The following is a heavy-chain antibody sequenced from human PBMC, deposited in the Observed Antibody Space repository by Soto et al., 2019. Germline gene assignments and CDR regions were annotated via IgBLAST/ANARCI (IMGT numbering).Heavy chain of an antibody. Sequence: PGGSLRLSCVASGLTFRNYGMSWVRQAPGKGLEWVSDISTNGDSTYYSDSVKGRFTVSRDDSKSIAYLQMNSLKSEDTAVYYCTKDYADDDYLFSWGQGTLVTVSS. CDR2: ISTNGDST. CDR3: TKDYADDDYLFS. D-gene: IGHD5-12*01. CDR1: GLTFRNYG. J-gene: IGHJ4*02. V-gene: IGHV3-23*01.